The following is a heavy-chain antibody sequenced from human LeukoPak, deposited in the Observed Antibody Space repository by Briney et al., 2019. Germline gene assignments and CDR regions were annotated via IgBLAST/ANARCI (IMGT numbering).Heavy chain of an antibody. Sequence: PGGSLRLSCAASGFTVSSTYMIWVRQPPGKGLEWVSSIFPSGGEIHYADSVRGRFTISRDNSKSTLSLQMNSLRAEDTAIYYCATYRQVLLPFESWGQGTLVTVSS. CDR3: ATYRQVLLPFES. CDR2: IFPSGGEI. V-gene: IGHV3-53*01. CDR1: GFTVSSTY. D-gene: IGHD2-8*02. J-gene: IGHJ4*02.